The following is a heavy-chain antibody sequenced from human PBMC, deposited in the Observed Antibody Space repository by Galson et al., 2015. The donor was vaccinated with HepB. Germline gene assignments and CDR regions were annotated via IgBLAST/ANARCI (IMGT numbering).Heavy chain of an antibody. CDR2: INPSSGAT. CDR1: GYTFIGHY. J-gene: IGHJ4*02. CDR3: ARDLTWNDVNYFDY. D-gene: IGHD1-1*01. V-gene: IGHV1-2*06. Sequence: SVKVSCKASGYTFIGHYIHWVRQAPGRGLEWMGRINPSSGATDFAQKFQGRVTMTRDTSISTVYMQLSGLRADDAAVYWCARDLTWNDVNYFDYWGQGTLVTVSS.